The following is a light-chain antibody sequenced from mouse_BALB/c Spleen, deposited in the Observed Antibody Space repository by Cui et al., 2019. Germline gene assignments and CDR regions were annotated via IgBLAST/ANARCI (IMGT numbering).Light chain of an antibody. CDR1: SSVSY. CDR2: LTS. V-gene: IGKV4-68*01. CDR3: QQWSRNPLT. J-gene: IGKJ5*01. Sequence: QIVLTQSPALMSASPGEKVTMTCSASSSVSYMYWYQQKPRSSPKPWIYLTSNLASGVPARFSGSGSGTSYSLTISSMEAEDAATYYCQQWSRNPLTFGAGTKLELK.